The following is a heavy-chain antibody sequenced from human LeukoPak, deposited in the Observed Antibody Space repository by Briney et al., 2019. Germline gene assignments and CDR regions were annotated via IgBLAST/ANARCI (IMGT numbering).Heavy chain of an antibody. D-gene: IGHD6-19*01. CDR1: GDSISSGDYY. CDR3: ARDRGNGWNHPAD. Sequence: PSQTLSLTCTVSGDSISSGDYYWSWIRQPPGKGLEWIGYVYHSGTTYYNPSLRSRVTISVDRPENQFSLQLNSVTPEDTAVYYCARDRGNGWNHPADWGQGTRVTVSS. J-gene: IGHJ1*01. V-gene: IGHV4-30-2*01. CDR2: VYHSGTT.